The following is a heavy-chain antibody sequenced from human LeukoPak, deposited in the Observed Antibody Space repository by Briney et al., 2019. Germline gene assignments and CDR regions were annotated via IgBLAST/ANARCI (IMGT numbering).Heavy chain of an antibody. V-gene: IGHV4-39*07. Sequence: SETLSLTCTVSGGSISSSSYYWGWIRQPPGKGLEWIGSIYYSGSTYYNPSLKSRVTISVDTSKNQFSLKLSSVTAADTAVYYCARGGSYESGSSYKGSAFDPWGQGTLVTVSS. D-gene: IGHD3-10*01. CDR1: GGSISSSSYY. CDR2: IYYSGST. J-gene: IGHJ5*02. CDR3: ARGGSYESGSSYKGSAFDP.